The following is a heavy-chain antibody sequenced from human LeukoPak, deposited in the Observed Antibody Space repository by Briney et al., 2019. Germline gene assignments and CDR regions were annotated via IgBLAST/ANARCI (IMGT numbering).Heavy chain of an antibody. CDR2: IYSGGST. CDR1: GLTVSSNY. D-gene: IGHD6-25*01. Sequence: GGSLRLSCAASGLTVSSNYMTWVRQAPGKGLEWVSVIYSGGSTYYADSVTGRFIISRDSSKNTLYLQMNSLRADDTAVYYCARRYSNGWALDPWGQGTLVTVSS. CDR3: ARRYSNGWALDP. V-gene: IGHV3-53*01. J-gene: IGHJ5*02.